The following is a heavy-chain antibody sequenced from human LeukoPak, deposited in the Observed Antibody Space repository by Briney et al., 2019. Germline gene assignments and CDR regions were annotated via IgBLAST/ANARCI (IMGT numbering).Heavy chain of an antibody. J-gene: IGHJ5*02. CDR3: ARDLGCSTTSCRYNWFDP. D-gene: IGHD2-2*01. CDR2: ISQSGGRST. Sequence: GGSLRLSCAASGFTFSRYSMNWVRQAPGKGLEWVSFISQSGGRSTDYADSVKGRFTISRDNSKNTLYLQMNSLRAEDTALYYCARDLGCSTTSCRYNWFDPWGQGTLVTVSS. CDR1: GFTFSRYS. V-gene: IGHV3-21*04.